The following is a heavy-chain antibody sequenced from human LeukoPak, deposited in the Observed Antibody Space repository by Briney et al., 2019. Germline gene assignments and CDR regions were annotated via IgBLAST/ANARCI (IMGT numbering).Heavy chain of an antibody. CDR2: IYPGDSDT. J-gene: IGHJ4*02. CDR1: GYSFTSYW. CDR3: ARSRDGDYGFDY. V-gene: IGHV5-51*01. Sequence: GESLKISCKGSGYSFTSYWIGWVRQMPGKGLEWMGIIYPGDSDTRYSPSFQGQDAISADRSISSAFLQWSSLKASDTAMYYCARSRDGDYGFDYWGQGTLVTVSS. D-gene: IGHD4-17*01.